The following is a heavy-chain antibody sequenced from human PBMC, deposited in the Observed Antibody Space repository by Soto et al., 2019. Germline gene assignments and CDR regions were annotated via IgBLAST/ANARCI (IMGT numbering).Heavy chain of an antibody. J-gene: IGHJ6*03. Sequence: SETLSLTCTVSGGSISSSSYYWGWIRQPPGKGLEWIGSIYYSGSTYYNPSLKSRVTISVDTSKNQFSLKLSSVTAADTAVYYCARPRTDIVVVPAANVGYYYYMDVWGKGTTVTVSS. V-gene: IGHV4-39*01. CDR3: ARPRTDIVVVPAANVGYYYYMDV. CDR1: GGSISSSSYY. D-gene: IGHD2-2*01. CDR2: IYYSGST.